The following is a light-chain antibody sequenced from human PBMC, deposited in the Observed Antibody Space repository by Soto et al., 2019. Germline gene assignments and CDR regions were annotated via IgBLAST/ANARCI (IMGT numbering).Light chain of an antibody. CDR3: QQYENLPT. J-gene: IGKJ5*01. CDR2: TSS. V-gene: IGKV1-33*01. CDR1: QSISTS. Sequence: DLLITQSPSSLSASVGDRFTITCRASQSISTSLNWYQQKPGKAPNLLIFTSSNLESGVPSRFRGSGSGTDFTFTISRLQPEDIATYYCQQYENLPTSGQGTRLEIK.